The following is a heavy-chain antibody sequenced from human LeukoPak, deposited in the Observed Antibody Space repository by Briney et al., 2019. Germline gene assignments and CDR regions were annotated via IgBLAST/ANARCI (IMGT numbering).Heavy chain of an antibody. D-gene: IGHD3-10*01. CDR1: GFTFSSYG. J-gene: IGHJ6*04. CDR3: AKASYYYGSGSPRLDYYGMDV. CDR2: ISYDGSNK. Sequence: GRSLRLSCAASGFTFSSYGMHWVRQAPGKGLEWEAVISYDGSNKYYADSVKGRFTISRDNSKNTLYLQMNSLRAEDTAVYYCAKASYYYGSGSPRLDYYGMDVWGKGTTVTVSS. V-gene: IGHV3-30*18.